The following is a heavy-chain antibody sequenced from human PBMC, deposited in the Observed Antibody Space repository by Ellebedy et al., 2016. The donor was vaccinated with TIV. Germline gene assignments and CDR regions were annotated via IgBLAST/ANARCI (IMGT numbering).Heavy chain of an antibody. D-gene: IGHD3-10*01. J-gene: IGHJ4*02. Sequence: AASVKVSCKVSGYTLTDVSMHWARQAPGKGLEWMGGFDTAEDETVDAQKFQARVTMTEDPSTDTAYMELSSLRFEDTAVYYCAACPLIRGLLIGPTGCDSWGQGTLVNVSS. CDR2: FDTAEDET. V-gene: IGHV1-24*01. CDR1: GYTLTDVS. CDR3: AACPLIRGLLIGPTGCDS.